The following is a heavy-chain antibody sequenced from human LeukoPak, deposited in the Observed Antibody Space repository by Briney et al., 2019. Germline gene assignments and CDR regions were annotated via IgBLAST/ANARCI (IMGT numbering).Heavy chain of an antibody. CDR1: GFTFSSYA. CDR3: ARHCGGGLDF. J-gene: IGHJ6*02. Sequence: GGSLRLSCAASGFTFSSYAMNWVRQAPGKGLEWVSGISDSTYYADSVKGGFTISRDNSKNMLYLQMSSLRAEDTAVYSFARHCGGGLDFGGQGTTVTVSS. V-gene: IGHV3-23*01. CDR2: ISDST. D-gene: IGHD2-21*01.